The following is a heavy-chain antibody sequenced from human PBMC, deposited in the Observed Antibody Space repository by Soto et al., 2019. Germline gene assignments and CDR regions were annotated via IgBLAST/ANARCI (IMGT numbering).Heavy chain of an antibody. CDR2: IIPIFGTA. Sequence: QVQLVQSGAEVKKPGSSVKVSCKASGGTFSSYAISWVRQTPGQGLEWMGGIIPIFGTANYAQKFQGRVTITAEKSTGTAYRGMRSLRFEVTAVYYCARGWFLSGSGVFDAFDIWGQGTMVTVSS. D-gene: IGHD2-15*01. CDR1: GGTFSSYA. V-gene: IGHV1-69*06. CDR3: ARGWFLSGSGVFDAFDI. J-gene: IGHJ3*02.